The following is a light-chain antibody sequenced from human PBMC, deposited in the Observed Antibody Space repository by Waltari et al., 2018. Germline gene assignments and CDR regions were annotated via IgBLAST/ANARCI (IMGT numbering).Light chain of an antibody. Sequence: DIQLTQSPSTLSASVGDRVPLTCRASQGIGRWLAWYQQKPGKTPDLLIYKASILARGVPSRFSGSGSGAEFTLTITGLQPLDVATYYCQEYGSHWSFGQGTKVEIK. CDR2: KAS. J-gene: IGKJ1*01. CDR3: QEYGSHWS. CDR1: QGIGRW. V-gene: IGKV1-5*03.